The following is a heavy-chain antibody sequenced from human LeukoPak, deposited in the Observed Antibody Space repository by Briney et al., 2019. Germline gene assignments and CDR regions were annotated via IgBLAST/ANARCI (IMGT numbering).Heavy chain of an antibody. CDR2: INWNGGST. D-gene: IGHD2-21*02. CDR1: GFTFDDSR. Sequence: GGSLRLSCAACGFTFDDSRMSSVRQAPGKGLEWVSGINWNGGSTGYADSVKGRFTISRDNAKNSLYLQMNSLRAEDTALYYCARHRDVVVPVPDAFDIWGLGTMVTVSS. V-gene: IGHV3-20*04. CDR3: ARHRDVVVPVPDAFDI. J-gene: IGHJ3*02.